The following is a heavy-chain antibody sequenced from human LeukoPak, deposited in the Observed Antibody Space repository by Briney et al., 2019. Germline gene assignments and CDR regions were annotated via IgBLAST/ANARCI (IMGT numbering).Heavy chain of an antibody. CDR3: ARDLLGWELHYFDY. J-gene: IGHJ4*02. D-gene: IGHD1-26*01. V-gene: IGHV3-21*01. CDR2: ISGSSSYI. CDR1: GFTFSTYN. Sequence: GGSLRLSCAASGFTFSTYNMNWVRQAPGKGLEWVSSISGSSSYIYYADSVKGRFSISRDDAKNSLYLQMNSLRAEDTAVYYCARDLLGWELHYFDYWGQGTLVTVSS.